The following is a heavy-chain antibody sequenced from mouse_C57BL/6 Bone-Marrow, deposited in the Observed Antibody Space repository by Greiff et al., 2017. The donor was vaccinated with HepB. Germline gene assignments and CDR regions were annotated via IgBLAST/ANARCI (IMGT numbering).Heavy chain of an antibody. CDR1: GFTFSSYA. J-gene: IGHJ1*03. CDR3: ARDRGYGSSYYWYSDV. D-gene: IGHD1-1*01. CDR2: ISDGGSYT. Sequence: EVKLVESGGGLVKPGGSLKLSCAASGFTFSSYAMSWVRQTPEKRLEWVATISDGGSYTYYPDNVKGRFTISRDNAKNNLYLQMSHLKSEDTAMYYCARDRGYGSSYYWYSDVWGTGTTVTVSS. V-gene: IGHV5-4*01.